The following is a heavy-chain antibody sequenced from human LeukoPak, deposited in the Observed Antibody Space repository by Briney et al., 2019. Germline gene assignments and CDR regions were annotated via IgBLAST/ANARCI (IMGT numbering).Heavy chain of an antibody. CDR2: IYSGGST. CDR1: GFTVSSNY. J-gene: IGHJ4*02. CDR3: ARLTGGFGYYFDY. Sequence: GGSLRLSCAASGFTVSSNYMSWVRQAPGKGLEWVSVIYSGGSTYYADSVKGRFTISRDNSKNTLYLQMNSLRAEDTAVYYCARLTGGFGYYFDYWGQGTLVTVSS. V-gene: IGHV3-66*02. D-gene: IGHD7-27*01.